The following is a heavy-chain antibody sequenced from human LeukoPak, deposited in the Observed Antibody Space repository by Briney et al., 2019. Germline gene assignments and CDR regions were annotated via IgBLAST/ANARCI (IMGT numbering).Heavy chain of an antibody. D-gene: IGHD3-22*01. Sequence: PGGSLRLSCAASGXSFSSYEMNWVRQAPGKGLEWVSYISSSGSTIYYAASVKGRFTISRDNAKNSLYLQMNSLRDEDTAVYYCARGRSYYYDSSGYYSDAFDIWGQGTVVTVSS. CDR3: ARGRSYYYDSSGYYSDAFDI. CDR2: ISSSGSTI. V-gene: IGHV3-48*03. CDR1: GXSFSSYE. J-gene: IGHJ3*02.